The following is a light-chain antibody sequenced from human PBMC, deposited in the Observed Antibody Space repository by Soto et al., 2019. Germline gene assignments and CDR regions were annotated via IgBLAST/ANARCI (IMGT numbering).Light chain of an antibody. J-gene: IGKJ1*01. CDR3: QQTYSIPWT. Sequence: DIQMTQSPSSLSSSVGDRFTITWLSSQSISGYLKWYQQKPGKAPKLLIYTASSLQSGVPSRFSGSGSGTDFTLTISSLQPEDFATYYCQQTYSIPWTFGQGTKVDIK. CDR1: QSISGY. CDR2: TAS. V-gene: IGKV1-39*01.